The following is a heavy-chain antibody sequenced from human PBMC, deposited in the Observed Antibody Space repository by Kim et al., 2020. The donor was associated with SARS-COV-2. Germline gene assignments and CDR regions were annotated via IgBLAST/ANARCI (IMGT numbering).Heavy chain of an antibody. CDR3: ARGSSSRNFDY. V-gene: IGHV7-4-1*02. CDR2: P. Sequence: PTYAQGFTGRFVFSLDTSVSTAYLQISSLKAEDTAVYYCARGSSSRNFDYWGQGTLVTVSS. D-gene: IGHD6-6*01. J-gene: IGHJ4*02.